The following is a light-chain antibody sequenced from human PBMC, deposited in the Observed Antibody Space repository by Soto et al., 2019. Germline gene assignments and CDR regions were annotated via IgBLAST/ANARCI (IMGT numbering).Light chain of an antibody. CDR1: SSDVGAYNY. CDR2: DGS. J-gene: IGLJ1*01. CDR3: SSFTRSNSYV. Sequence: QSVLTQPASVSGSPGQSITISCTGTSSDVGAYNYVSWYQQHPGKVPKLMIYDGSDRPSGVSNRFSGSKSGNTAPLTISGRQAEDEADYCCSSFTRSNSYVFGTGTKVTVL. V-gene: IGLV2-14*03.